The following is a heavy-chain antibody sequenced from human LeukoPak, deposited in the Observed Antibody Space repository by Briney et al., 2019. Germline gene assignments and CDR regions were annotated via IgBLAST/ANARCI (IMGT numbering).Heavy chain of an antibody. V-gene: IGHV3-74*01. D-gene: IGHD3-16*01. CDR3: ARTSGHVCDY. J-gene: IGHJ4*02. CDR2: INSDGSST. Sequence: GGSLRLSCAASGFTFSSYWMHWVRQAPAKGLVWVSRINSDGSSTNYADSVKGRFTISRDNAKNTLYLQMNSLRAEDTAVYYCARTSGHVCDYWGQGTLVTVSS. CDR1: GFTFSSYW.